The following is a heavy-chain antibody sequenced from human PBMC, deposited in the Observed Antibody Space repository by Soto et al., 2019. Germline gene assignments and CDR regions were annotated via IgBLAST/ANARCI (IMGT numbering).Heavy chain of an antibody. CDR3: ARSYCSSTSCYDGGMDV. D-gene: IGHD2-2*01. J-gene: IGHJ6*02. V-gene: IGHV1-69*13. Sequence: GASVKVSCKASGGTFSSYAISWVRQAPGQGLEWMGGIIPIFGTANYAQKFQGRVTITADESTSTAYMELSSLRSEDTAVYYCARSYCSSTSCYDGGMDVWGQGTTVTVSS. CDR2: IIPIFGTA. CDR1: GGTFSSYA.